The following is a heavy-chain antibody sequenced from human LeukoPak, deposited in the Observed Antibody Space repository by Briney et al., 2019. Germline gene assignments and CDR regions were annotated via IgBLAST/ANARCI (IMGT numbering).Heavy chain of an antibody. CDR3: ARGRKVRGVINFDY. CDR1: GGSFSGYY. D-gene: IGHD3-10*01. V-gene: IGHV4-34*01. Sequence: SETLSLTCAVYGGSFSGYYWSWIRQPPGKGLEWIGEINHSGSTNYNPSLKSRVTISVDTSKNQFSLKLSSVTAADTAVYYCARGRKVRGVINFDYWGQGTPVTVSS. J-gene: IGHJ4*02. CDR2: INHSGST.